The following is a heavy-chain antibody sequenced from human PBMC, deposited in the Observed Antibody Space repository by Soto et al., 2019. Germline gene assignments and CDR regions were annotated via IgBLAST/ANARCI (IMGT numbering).Heavy chain of an antibody. CDR2: ISSSSSYI. J-gene: IGHJ6*02. CDR1: GFTFSSYS. CDR3: ARLGYCSSTSCYDTYYYYGMDV. V-gene: IGHV3-21*01. D-gene: IGHD2-2*01. Sequence: GGSLRLSCAASGFTFSSYSMNWVRQAPGKGLEWVSSISSSSSYIYYADSVKGRFTISRDNAKNSLYLQMNSLRAEDTAVYYCARLGYCSSTSCYDTYYYYGMDVWGQGTTVTVSS.